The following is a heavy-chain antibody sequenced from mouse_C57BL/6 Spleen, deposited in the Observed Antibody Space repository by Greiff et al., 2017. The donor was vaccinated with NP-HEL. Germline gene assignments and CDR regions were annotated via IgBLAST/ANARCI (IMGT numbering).Heavy chain of an antibody. CDR1: GYTFTDYY. Sequence: EVQLQQSGPELVKPGASVKISCKASGYTFTDYYMNWVKQSHGKSLEWIGDINPNNGGTSYNQKFKGKATLTVDKSSSTAYMELRSLTSEDSAVYYCARGDYDRADWYFDVWGTGTTVTVSS. D-gene: IGHD2-4*01. J-gene: IGHJ1*03. V-gene: IGHV1-26*01. CDR3: ARGDYDRADWYFDV. CDR2: INPNNGGT.